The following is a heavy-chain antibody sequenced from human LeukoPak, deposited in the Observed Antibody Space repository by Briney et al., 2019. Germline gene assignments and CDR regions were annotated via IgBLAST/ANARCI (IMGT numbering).Heavy chain of an antibody. J-gene: IGHJ4*02. Sequence: GGSLRLSCTASGFTFSRYSMSWVRQAPGKGLEWVSAITSGVGFIYYADSLKGRFTISRDNAKNSLYLQMNSLRAEDTAVYYCARDHRLRWSPFDYWGQGTLVTVSS. D-gene: IGHD4-23*01. CDR3: ARDHRLRWSPFDY. CDR2: ITSGVGFI. CDR1: GFTFSRYS. V-gene: IGHV3-21*01.